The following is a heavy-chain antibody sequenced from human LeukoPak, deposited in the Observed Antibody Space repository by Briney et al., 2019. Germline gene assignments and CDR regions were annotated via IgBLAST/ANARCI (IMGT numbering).Heavy chain of an antibody. CDR1: GFSLSTSAVG. CDR3: AHRLLGSGWYRAFDY. V-gene: IGHV2-5*01. J-gene: IGHJ4*02. CDR2: IYWNGDK. D-gene: IGHD6-19*01. Sequence: SGPTLVNPTQTLTLTCTFSGFSLSTSAVGVGWIRQPPGKALEWLALIYWNGDKRYNPSLKSRLTITKDTSKNQVVLTMTNMGPVDTATYYCAHRLLGSGWYRAFDYWGQGTLVTVSS.